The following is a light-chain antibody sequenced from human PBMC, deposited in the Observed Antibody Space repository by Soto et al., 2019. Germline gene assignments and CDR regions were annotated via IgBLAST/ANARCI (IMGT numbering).Light chain of an antibody. J-gene: IGKJ1*01. V-gene: IGKV1-39*01. CDR1: QTISTY. CDR3: QQSFSTPRT. Sequence: DIQMTQSPSPLSASVGDRVTITCPASQTISTYLNWYQQKPGKAPKLLIYGASSLQSGVPSRFSGSGSGTDFTLTSSSLQPEDFGTYYCQQSFSTPRTFSQGTKVDIK. CDR2: GAS.